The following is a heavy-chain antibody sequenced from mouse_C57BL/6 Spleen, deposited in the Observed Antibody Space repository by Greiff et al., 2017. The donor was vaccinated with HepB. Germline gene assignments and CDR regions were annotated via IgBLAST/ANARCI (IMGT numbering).Heavy chain of an antibody. J-gene: IGHJ4*01. D-gene: IGHD2-4*01. V-gene: IGHV1-80*01. CDR2: IYPGDGDT. Sequence: LVESGAELVKPGASVKISCKASGYAFSSYWMNWVKQRPGKGLEWIGQIYPGDGDTNYNGKFKGKATLTADKSSSTAYMQLSSLTSEDSAVYFCARSGDYDNYAMDYWGQGTSVTVSS. CDR3: ARSGDYDNYAMDY. CDR1: GYAFSSYW.